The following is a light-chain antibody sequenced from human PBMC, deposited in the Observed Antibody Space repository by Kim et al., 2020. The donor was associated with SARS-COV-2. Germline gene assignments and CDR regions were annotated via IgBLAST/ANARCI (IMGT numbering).Light chain of an antibody. V-gene: IGLV2-14*03. Sequence: LTQPASVSGSPGQSITISCTGSDSDIGGYGYVSWYQQHPDKAPKLLIFDVTNRPSGVSNRFSGSKSHNTASLTISGLQAEDEAEYHCSSYRRDSTVVFGGGTKVTVL. CDR3: SSYRRDSTVV. CDR1: DSDIGGYGY. CDR2: DVT. J-gene: IGLJ3*02.